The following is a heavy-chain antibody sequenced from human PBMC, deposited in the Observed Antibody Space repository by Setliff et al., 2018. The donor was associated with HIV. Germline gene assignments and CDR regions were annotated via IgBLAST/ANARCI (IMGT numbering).Heavy chain of an antibody. Sequence: PSETLSLTCTVSDASFSSFYWSWIRQPPGKGLEWIGYVYSNGHTKYDPSLKSRVSISIDTSRKQFSLKLTSVTAADTAVYFCARVRGGSPRGFLDYWSQGILVTVSS. CDR2: VYSNGHT. CDR3: ARVRGGSPRGFLDY. V-gene: IGHV4-4*08. J-gene: IGHJ4*02. D-gene: IGHD3-16*01. CDR1: DASFSSFY.